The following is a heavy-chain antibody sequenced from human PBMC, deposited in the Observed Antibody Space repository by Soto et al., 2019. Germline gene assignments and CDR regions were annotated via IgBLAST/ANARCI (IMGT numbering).Heavy chain of an antibody. V-gene: IGHV4-39*01. CDR1: GGSISSNDYY. CDR2: IDFNGVT. J-gene: IGHJ4*02. Sequence: PSETLSLTCAVSGGSISSNDYYWGWIRQPPGEGLEWIGNIDFNGVTSYNPSLKSRVTISKDTSKNQFSLTLTSVTAADTAVYSCAKMLVGATRLRQTDSDDWGQGILVTV. D-gene: IGHD2-15*01. CDR3: AKMLVGATRLRQTDSDD.